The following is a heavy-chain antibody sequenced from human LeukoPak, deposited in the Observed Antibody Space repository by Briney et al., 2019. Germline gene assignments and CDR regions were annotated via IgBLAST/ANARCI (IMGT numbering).Heavy chain of an antibody. Sequence: KPSETLSLTCTVSGGSISSYYWSWIRQPPGKGLEWIGYIYYSGSTYYNPSLKSRVTISVDTSKNQFSLKLSSVTAADTAVYYCAREHSGSYIFDYWGQGTLVTVSS. J-gene: IGHJ4*02. CDR1: GGSISSYY. D-gene: IGHD1-26*01. CDR2: IYYSGST. V-gene: IGHV4-30-4*08. CDR3: AREHSGSYIFDY.